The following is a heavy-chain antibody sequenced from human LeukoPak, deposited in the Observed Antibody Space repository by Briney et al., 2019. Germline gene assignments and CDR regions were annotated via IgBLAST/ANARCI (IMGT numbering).Heavy chain of an antibody. D-gene: IGHD3-10*01. CDR1: GYTFTSYG. Sequence: ASVKVSCKASGYTFTSYGISWVRQAPGQGLEWMGWISAYNGNTNYAQKLQGRVTMTTDTSTSTAYMELRSLRSDDTAVYYCARRAYDSGAWFGVPPSYYYYSMDVWGKGTTVTVSS. V-gene: IGHV1-18*04. CDR2: ISAYNGNT. J-gene: IGHJ6*04. CDR3: ARRAYDSGAWFGVPPSYYYYSMDV.